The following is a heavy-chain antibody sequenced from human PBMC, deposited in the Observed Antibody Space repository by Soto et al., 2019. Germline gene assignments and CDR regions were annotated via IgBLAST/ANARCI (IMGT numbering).Heavy chain of an antibody. J-gene: IGHJ6*02. CDR2: ISAYNGNT. CDR1: GYTFTSYG. CDR3: AREPLLWFGEFQNYYYYGMDV. Sequence: QVQLVQSGAEVKKPGASVKVSCKASGYTFTSYGISWVRQAPGQGLEWMGWISAYNGNTNYAQKLQGRVTMTTDTSTSTAYMELRSLRSDDTAVYYCAREPLLWFGEFQNYYYYGMDVWGQGTTVTVSS. V-gene: IGHV1-18*01. D-gene: IGHD3-10*01.